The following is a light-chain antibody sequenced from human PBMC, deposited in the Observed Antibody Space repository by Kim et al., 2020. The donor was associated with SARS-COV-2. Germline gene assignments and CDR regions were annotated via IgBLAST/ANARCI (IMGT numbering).Light chain of an antibody. J-gene: IGKJ2*01. CDR1: QSVSSSC. Sequence: EIVLTQSPGTLSLSPGERATLSCRASQSVSSSCLAWYQQKPGQAPRFLTYGASSRATGIPDRFSGSGSGTDFTLTISRLEPEDFAVYYCQQYGSSPRYTFGQGTKLEI. CDR2: GAS. V-gene: IGKV3-20*01. CDR3: QQYGSSPRYT.